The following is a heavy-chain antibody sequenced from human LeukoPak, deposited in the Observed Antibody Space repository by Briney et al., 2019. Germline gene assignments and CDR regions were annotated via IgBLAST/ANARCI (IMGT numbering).Heavy chain of an antibody. CDR3: AKHGGNSEYYYMDV. CDR1: GFTFSNYA. CDR2: ITGSGDTT. D-gene: IGHD1-1*01. J-gene: IGHJ6*02. Sequence: PGGSLRLSCAASGFTFSNYAMSWVRQAPGKGLEWVSVITGSGDTTVYADSVKGRFTISRDNSKNTLDLQMDSLRAEDTAIYYCAKHGGNSEYYYMDVWGQGTTATVSS. V-gene: IGHV3-23*01.